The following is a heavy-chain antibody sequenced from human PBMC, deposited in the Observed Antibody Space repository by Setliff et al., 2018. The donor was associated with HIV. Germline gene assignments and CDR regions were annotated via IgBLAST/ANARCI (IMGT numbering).Heavy chain of an antibody. CDR3: VSLAAYGLGRGF. CDR1: GYSISSGYY. V-gene: IGHV4-38-2*01. CDR2: IYHSGST. J-gene: IGHJ4*02. D-gene: IGHD4-17*01. Sequence: SETLSLTCAVSGYSISSGYYWGWIRQPPGKGLEWIGSIYHSGSTYYNPSLKSRLIMSIDTSKNQFSLRVTSVTAADTATYYCVSLAAYGLGRGFWGQGIPVTVSS.